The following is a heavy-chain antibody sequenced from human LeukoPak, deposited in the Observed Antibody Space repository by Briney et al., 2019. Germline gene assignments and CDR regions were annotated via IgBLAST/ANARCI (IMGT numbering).Heavy chain of an antibody. CDR3: ARDPYSGSYGDSYYYYMDV. Sequence: PGGTLRLSCAASGFTFSSYGMSWVRQAPGKVLEWVSSITTSSTYTFYADSVKGRFTISRDNAKNSLYLQMNSLRVEDTAVYYCARDPYSGSYGDSYYYYMDVWGKGTTVTISS. CDR1: GFTFSSYG. V-gene: IGHV3-21*01. J-gene: IGHJ6*03. D-gene: IGHD1-26*01. CDR2: ITTSSTYT.